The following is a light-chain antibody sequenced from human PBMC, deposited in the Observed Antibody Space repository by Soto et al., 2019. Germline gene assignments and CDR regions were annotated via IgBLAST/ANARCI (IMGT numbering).Light chain of an antibody. J-gene: IGLJ1*01. CDR3: SSYTTSSTAYV. Sequence: QSVLTQPASVFGSPGQSITFSCTGTSSDVGGYNFVSWYQQHPGKAPKLMIYEVSSRPSGVSNRFSGSKSGNTASLTISGLQPEDEADYYCSSYTTSSTAYVFGIGTKLTVL. CDR1: SSDVGGYNF. CDR2: EVS. V-gene: IGLV2-14*03.